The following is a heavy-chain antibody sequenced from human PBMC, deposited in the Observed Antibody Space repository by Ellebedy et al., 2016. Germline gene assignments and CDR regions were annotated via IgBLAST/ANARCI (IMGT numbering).Heavy chain of an antibody. V-gene: IGHV1-18*04. CDR1: GYTFTSYG. CDR3: ARASRIAAAGTFDY. Sequence: ASVKVSCKASGYTFTSYGISWVRQAPGQGLEWMGWISAYNGNTNHAQKLQGRVTMTTDTSTSTAYMELRSLRSDDTAVYYCARASRIAAAGTFDYWGQGTLVTVSS. CDR2: ISAYNGNT. J-gene: IGHJ4*02. D-gene: IGHD6-13*01.